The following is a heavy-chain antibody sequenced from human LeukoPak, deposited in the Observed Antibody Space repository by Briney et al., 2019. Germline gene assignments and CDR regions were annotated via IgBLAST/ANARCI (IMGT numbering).Heavy chain of an antibody. Sequence: ASVKVSCKASGYTFTGYYMHWVRQAPGQGLEWMGWINPNSGGTNYAQKFQGRVTMTRDTSISTAYMELSRLRSDDTAVYYCARVPSSSWSLFDYWGQGTLVTVSS. CDR1: GYTFTGYY. D-gene: IGHD6-13*01. CDR2: INPNSGGT. V-gene: IGHV1-2*02. J-gene: IGHJ4*02. CDR3: ARVPSSSWSLFDY.